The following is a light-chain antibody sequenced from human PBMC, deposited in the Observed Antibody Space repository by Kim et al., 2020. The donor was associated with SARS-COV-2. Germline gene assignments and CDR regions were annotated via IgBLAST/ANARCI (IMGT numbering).Light chain of an antibody. J-gene: IGKJ2*01. Sequence: VLTQSPDTLSLSPGDRATLSCRASQSIDSSFLAWYQQKPGQAPTLLIYDSSTTATGIPDRFTGSGSETDFTLTISRLEPEDFALYFCQYFGGSSYTFGQGTNLEIK. CDR3: QYFGGSSYT. CDR1: QSIDSSF. CDR2: DSS. V-gene: IGKV3-20*01.